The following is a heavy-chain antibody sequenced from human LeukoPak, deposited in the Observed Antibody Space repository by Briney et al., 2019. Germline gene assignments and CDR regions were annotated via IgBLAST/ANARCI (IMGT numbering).Heavy chain of an antibody. CDR3: ARGAQRWPD. Sequence: ASVKVSCKSSGYTFTSYDINWVRQATGQGLEWMGWMSPNSGRTGYAQKFQGRVTMTWNTSISTAYMELSGLRSDDTAVYFCARGAQRWPDWGQGILVTV. CDR1: GYTFTSYD. CDR2: MSPNSGRT. D-gene: IGHD2-15*01. V-gene: IGHV1-8*01. J-gene: IGHJ4*02.